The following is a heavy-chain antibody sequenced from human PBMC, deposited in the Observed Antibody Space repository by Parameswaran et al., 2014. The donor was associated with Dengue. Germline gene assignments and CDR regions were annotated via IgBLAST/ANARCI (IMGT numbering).Heavy chain of an antibody. CDR2: INSDGSST. V-gene: IGHV3-74*01. D-gene: IGHD6-13*01. Sequence: GLVWVSRINSDGSSTSYADSVKGRFTISRDNAKNTLYLQMNSLRAEDTAVYYCARRGGSSYQRWFDPWGQGTLVTVSS. CDR3: ARRGGSSYQRWFDP. J-gene: IGHJ5*02.